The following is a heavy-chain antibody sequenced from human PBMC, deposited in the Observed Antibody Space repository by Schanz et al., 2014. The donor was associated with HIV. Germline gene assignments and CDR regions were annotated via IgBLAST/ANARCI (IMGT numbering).Heavy chain of an antibody. CDR2: ISSGGSSK. V-gene: IGHV3-48*04. D-gene: IGHD1-26*01. CDR1: GFTFSSYA. J-gene: IGHJ5*01. Sequence: EVQLVESGGGLVQPGGSLRLSCAGSGFTFSSYAKSWVRQAPGKGLEWISYISSGGSSKNYADSVKGRFTISRDNAKNSLYLQMSSLIPEDTAVYYCARDRKSGNYDGGFDSWGQGTLVTVSS. CDR3: ARDRKSGNYDGGFDS.